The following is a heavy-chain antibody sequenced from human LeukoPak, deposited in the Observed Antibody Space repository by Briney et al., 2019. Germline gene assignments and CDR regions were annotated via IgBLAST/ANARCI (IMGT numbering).Heavy chain of an antibody. J-gene: IGHJ4*02. V-gene: IGHV3-7*01. CDR3: ARDQGILFFNS. Sequence: GGSLRLSCSASGYTFSNYWMSWVRQAPGKGLEYVANIKQDGSETYYVDSVKGRFTISRDNAKNSLYLQMNSLRVEDTAVYYCARDQGILFFNSWGQGTLVTVSS. CDR1: GYTFSNYW. CDR2: IKQDGSET. D-gene: IGHD2-21*01.